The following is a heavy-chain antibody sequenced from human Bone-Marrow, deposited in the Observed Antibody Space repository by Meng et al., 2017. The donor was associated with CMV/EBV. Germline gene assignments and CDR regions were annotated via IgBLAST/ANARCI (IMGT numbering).Heavy chain of an antibody. J-gene: IGHJ4*02. CDR3: ARVPWSGYPIDY. CDR1: GYTFTSYG. CDR2: ISAYNGNT. Sequence: ASVKVSCKASGYTFTSYGISWVRQAPGQGLEWMGWISAYNGNTNYGQKLQGRVTMTTDTSTSTAYMEPSRLISDDPDGYYCARVPWSGYPIDYWGQGTLVTVSS. V-gene: IGHV1-18*01. D-gene: IGHD3-3*01.